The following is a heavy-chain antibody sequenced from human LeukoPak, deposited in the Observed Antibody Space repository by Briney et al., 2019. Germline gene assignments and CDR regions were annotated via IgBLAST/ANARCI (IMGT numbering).Heavy chain of an antibody. V-gene: IGHV4-59*01. D-gene: IGHD6-6*01. J-gene: IGHJ4*02. CDR1: SGSISNYY. CDR2: IYYTGST. CDR3: ARWGSIAVARFDY. Sequence: SENLSLNCTVSSGSISNYYWIWLRQPPGQGRKWSGYIYYTGSTNYNPSLTSRVNISVDTSKKQFSLNLTSVTAADTAVYYCARWGSIAVARFDYWGQGTLVTVSS.